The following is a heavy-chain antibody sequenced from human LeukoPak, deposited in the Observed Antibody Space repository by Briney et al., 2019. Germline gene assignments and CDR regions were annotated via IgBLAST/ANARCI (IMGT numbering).Heavy chain of an antibody. V-gene: IGHV4-34*01. CDR3: ARGHTLGGYYKQKYYYYGMDV. Sequence: SEALSLTCAVYGGSLSGNFWSWIRQPPGKGLEWIGEISHSGSTNYSPSLKSRLTISVDTSKNQFSLRLSSVTAADTAVYYCARGHTLGGYYKQKYYYYGMDVWGQGTTVTVSS. CDR1: GGSLSGNF. J-gene: IGHJ6*02. D-gene: IGHD3-9*01. CDR2: ISHSGST.